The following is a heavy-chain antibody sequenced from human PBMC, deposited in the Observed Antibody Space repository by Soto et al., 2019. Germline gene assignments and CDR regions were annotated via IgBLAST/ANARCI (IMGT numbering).Heavy chain of an antibody. CDR3: ARDRSAAHEGSSGICGEDNFDD. Sequence: ASVKVSCKASGYTFTGYYMHWVRQAPGQGLEWMGWINPNSGGTNYAQKFQGWVTMTRDTSISTAYMELSRLRSDDTAVYYCARDRSAAHEGSSGICGEDNFDDWGEGTLVTVAS. D-gene: IGHD3-22*01. CDR1: GYTFTGYY. V-gene: IGHV1-2*04. J-gene: IGHJ4*02. CDR2: INPNSGGT.